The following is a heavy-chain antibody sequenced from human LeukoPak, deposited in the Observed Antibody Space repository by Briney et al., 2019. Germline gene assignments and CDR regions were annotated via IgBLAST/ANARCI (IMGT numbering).Heavy chain of an antibody. J-gene: IGHJ4*02. CDR1: GGTFSSYA. D-gene: IGHD6-19*01. Sequence: GSSVKVSCKASGGTFSSYAISWVRQAPGQGREWMGRIIPIFGTANYAQKFQGRVTITTDESTSTAYMELSSLRSEDTAVYYCARSDSSGSDYWGQGTLVTVSS. CDR2: IIPIFGTA. V-gene: IGHV1-69*05. CDR3: ARSDSSGSDY.